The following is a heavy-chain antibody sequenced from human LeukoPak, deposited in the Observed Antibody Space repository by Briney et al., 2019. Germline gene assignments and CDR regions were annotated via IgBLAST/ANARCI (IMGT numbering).Heavy chain of an antibody. J-gene: IGHJ3*02. Sequence: PGGSLRLSCVVSGLTFSTYSMAWVRQAPGKGLEWVSSLNAKGDDPYYSDSVKGRFTIFRDNSKNTLYLQMNNLTAEDTAMYYCAKGNPGRVKTRDPLDIWGRGTMVTVSS. V-gene: IGHV3-23*01. CDR3: AKGNPGRVKTRDPLDI. CDR2: LNAKGDDP. D-gene: IGHD1-14*01. CDR1: GLTFSTYS.